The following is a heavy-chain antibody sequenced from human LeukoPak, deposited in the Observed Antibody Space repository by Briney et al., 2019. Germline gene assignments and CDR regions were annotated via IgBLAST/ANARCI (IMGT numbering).Heavy chain of an antibody. Sequence: GGSLRLSCAASGFTFSDYYMSWIRQAPGKGLEWVSYISSSGSTIYYADSVKGRFTISRDNANNSLYLQMNSLRVEDMAVYYCARAGNYYYMDVWGKGTTVTVSS. J-gene: IGHJ6*03. CDR3: ARAGNYYYMDV. CDR1: GFTFSDYY. V-gene: IGHV3-11*04. CDR2: ISSSGSTI.